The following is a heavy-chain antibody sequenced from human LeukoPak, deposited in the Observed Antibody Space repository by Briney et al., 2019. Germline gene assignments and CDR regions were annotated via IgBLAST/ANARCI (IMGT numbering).Heavy chain of an antibody. V-gene: IGHV3-30*02. CDR3: AKDREYYGGNSRWFDP. D-gene: IGHD4-23*01. Sequence: AGGSLRLSCAASGFTFSSYGMHWVRQAPGKGLEWVAFIRYDGSNKYYADSVKGRFTISRDNSKNTLYLQMNSLRAEDTAVYYCAKDREYYGGNSRWFDPWGQGTLVTVSS. CDR1: GFTFSSYG. J-gene: IGHJ5*02. CDR2: IRYDGSNK.